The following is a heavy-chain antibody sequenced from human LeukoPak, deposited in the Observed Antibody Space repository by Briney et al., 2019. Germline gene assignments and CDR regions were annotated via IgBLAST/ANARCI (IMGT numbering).Heavy chain of an antibody. CDR3: ARRARYGSGWYDAFDI. V-gene: IGHV4-4*08. J-gene: IGHJ3*02. Sequence: PSETLSLTCSVSGGSISSYYWDWIRQPPGRGLEWIGYIVNSGSANYNPSLKSRVTMAVDTSKNQFSLNLSSVTAADTAVYYCARRARYGSGWYDAFDIWDQGTMVTVSS. CDR2: IVNSGSA. D-gene: IGHD6-19*01. CDR1: GGSISSYY.